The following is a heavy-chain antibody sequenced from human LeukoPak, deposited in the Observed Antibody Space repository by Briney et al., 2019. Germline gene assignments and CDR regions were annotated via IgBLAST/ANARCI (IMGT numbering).Heavy chain of an antibody. Sequence: SETLSLTCAVYGGSFSGYYWSWIRQPPGKGLEWIGEINHSGSTNYNPSLKSRVTISVDTSKNQFSLKLSSVTAADTAMYYCARGMDDGSGYYYGDYWGQGILLTVSS. J-gene: IGHJ4*02. D-gene: IGHD3-22*01. CDR2: INHSGST. CDR1: GGSFSGYY. CDR3: ARGMDDGSGYYYGDY. V-gene: IGHV4-34*01.